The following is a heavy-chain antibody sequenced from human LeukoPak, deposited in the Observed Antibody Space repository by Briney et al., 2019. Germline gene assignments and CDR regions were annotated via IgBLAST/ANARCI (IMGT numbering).Heavy chain of an antibody. Sequence: SGPALVKPTQTLTLTCTFSGFSLRSSGMCVSWIRQPPGKALEWLALIYWDDDKRYSPSLKSRLTIAKDTSKNQVVLTLTNMDPVDAATYYCAHRRQAAAHFDYWGQGTLVTVSS. D-gene: IGHD6-13*01. CDR1: GFSLRSSGMC. CDR2: IYWDDDK. J-gene: IGHJ4*02. V-gene: IGHV2-5*08. CDR3: AHRRQAAAHFDY.